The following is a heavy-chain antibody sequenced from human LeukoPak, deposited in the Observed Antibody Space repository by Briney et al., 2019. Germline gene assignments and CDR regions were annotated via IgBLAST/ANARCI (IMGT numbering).Heavy chain of an antibody. CDR1: GGSFSDHF. V-gene: IGHV4-34*01. CDR3: ARGLTTYDILTGYYVEAFDI. D-gene: IGHD3-9*01. J-gene: IGHJ3*02. Sequence: PSETLSLTCAVYGGSFSDHFRTWIRQSPGKGLEWIGEISHSGSTNYNPSLKTRVTISVDTSMDQFSLKLSSVTAADTAVYYCARGLTTYDILTGYYVEAFDIWGQGTMVTVSS. CDR2: ISHSGST.